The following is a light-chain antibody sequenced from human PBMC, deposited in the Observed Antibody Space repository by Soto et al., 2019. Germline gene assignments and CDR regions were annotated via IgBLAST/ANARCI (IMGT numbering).Light chain of an antibody. Sequence: VVTQEPSLTVSPGGTVTLTCGSSTGAVTSGHYPYWFQQKPGQAPRTVIYDTSNKHSWTPARFSGSLLGGKAALTLSGAQPEDEAEYYCLLDYSGTRVFGGGTKLTVL. J-gene: IGLJ3*02. V-gene: IGLV7-46*01. CDR2: DTS. CDR1: TGAVTSGHY. CDR3: LLDYSGTRV.